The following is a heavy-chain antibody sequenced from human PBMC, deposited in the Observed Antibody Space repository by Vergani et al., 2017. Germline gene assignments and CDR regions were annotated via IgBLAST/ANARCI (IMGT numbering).Heavy chain of an antibody. CDR1: GDTFSDYY. V-gene: IGHV1-2*02. CDR2: NNPNTGGT. D-gene: IGHD6-13*01. Sequence: QVQLVQSGAEVKKSGASVKVSCKASGDTFSDYYIHWVRQAPGQGLEWMAWNNPNTGGTNYAQKFQGRVTMTRDTSISTAYMELSRLTSDDTAVYYCARELAAVSYYDGMDVWGQGTTVTVSS. CDR3: ARELAAVSYYDGMDV. J-gene: IGHJ6*02.